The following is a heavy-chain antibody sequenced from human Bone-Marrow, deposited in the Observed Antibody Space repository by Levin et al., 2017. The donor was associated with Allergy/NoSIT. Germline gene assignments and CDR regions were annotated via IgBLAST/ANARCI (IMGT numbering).Heavy chain of an antibody. Sequence: PGGSLRLSCTTSGFPFSDYAMSWFRQAPGKGLEWVGFIRSKEFGGTADYAASVKCRFSISRDDSKSIAYLQMKSLKTEHSGVYYCARRWGGTAMVEGVSYFYYYGMDVWGQGTTVTVSS. CDR2: IRSKEFGGTA. D-gene: IGHD3-10*01. J-gene: IGHJ6*02. CDR1: GFPFSDYA. V-gene: IGHV3-49*03. CDR3: ARRWGGTAMVEGVSYFYYYGMDV.